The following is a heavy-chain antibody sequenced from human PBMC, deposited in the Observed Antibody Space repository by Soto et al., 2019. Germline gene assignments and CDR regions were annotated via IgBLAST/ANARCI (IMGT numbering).Heavy chain of an antibody. D-gene: IGHD6-6*01. CDR1: GVTFSSYP. J-gene: IGHJ4*02. CDR2: IIPITGTV. V-gene: IGHV1-69*01. CDR3: ARLWDSSQGFNFDY. Sequence: QVQLVQSGAEVKKPGSSVKVSCKASGVTFSSYPISWVRQAPGQGLEWMGGIIPITGTVQYAQKFQGRLTVTADESTTTGYMELISLGSEDTAVYYCARLWDSSQGFNFDYWGQGTLVTVSS.